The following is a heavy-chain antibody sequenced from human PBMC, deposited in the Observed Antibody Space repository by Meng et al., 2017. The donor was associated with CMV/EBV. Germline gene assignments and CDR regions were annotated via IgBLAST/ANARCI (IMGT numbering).Heavy chain of an antibody. CDR3: AKTSGANLVGAFDI. CDR1: GFSFSAYS. Sequence: GGSLRLSCAASGFSFSAYSMNWVRQAPGKGLEWVSAISGSGGSTYYADSVKGRFTISRDNSKNTLYLQMNSLRAEDTAVYYCAKTSGANLVGAFDIWGQGTMVTVSS. D-gene: IGHD4/OR15-4a*01. CDR2: ISGSGGST. J-gene: IGHJ3*02. V-gene: IGHV3-23*01.